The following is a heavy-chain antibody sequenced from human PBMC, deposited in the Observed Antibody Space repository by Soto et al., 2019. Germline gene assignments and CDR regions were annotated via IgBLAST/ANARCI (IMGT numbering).Heavy chain of an antibody. D-gene: IGHD3-10*01. V-gene: IGHV1-69*13. CDR2: IIPIFGTA. CDR3: ARDRTVYYGSGSSFDY. Sequence: GASVKVSCKASGGTFSSYAISWVRQAPGQGLEWMGGIIPIFGTANYAQKFQGRVTITADESTSTAYMELSSLRSEDTAVYYCARDRTVYYGSGSSFDYWGQGTLVTVSS. J-gene: IGHJ4*02. CDR1: GGTFSSYA.